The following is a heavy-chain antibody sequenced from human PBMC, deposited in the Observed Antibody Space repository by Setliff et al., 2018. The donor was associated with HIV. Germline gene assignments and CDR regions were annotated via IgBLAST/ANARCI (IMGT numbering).Heavy chain of an antibody. Sequence: PSETLSLTCTVPGGSISPYYWSWIRQPPGKGLEWIAWIADSGTTNYTPSLKSRVTLSVDTSKNQFSLSLTSVTGADTAVYYCARGGASSKYLDPWGQGTLVTVSS. CDR2: IADSGTT. CDR1: GGSISPYY. V-gene: IGHV4-59*01. D-gene: IGHD2-15*01. CDR3: ARGGASSKYLDP. J-gene: IGHJ5*02.